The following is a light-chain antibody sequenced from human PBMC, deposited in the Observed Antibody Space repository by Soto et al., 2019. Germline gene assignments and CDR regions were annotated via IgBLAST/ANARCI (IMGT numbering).Light chain of an antibody. V-gene: IGLV1-40*01. CDR2: GSS. Sequence: QSVLTQPPSVSGAPGQRVTISCTGSSSNIGAGYDLHWYQQLPGTAPKLLIYGSSNRPSGVPDRFSGSKSGTSASLAITGLQAEDEADYYCQSYDSSLSAYVFGTGTKVTVL. CDR3: QSYDSSLSAYV. CDR1: SSNIGAGYD. J-gene: IGLJ1*01.